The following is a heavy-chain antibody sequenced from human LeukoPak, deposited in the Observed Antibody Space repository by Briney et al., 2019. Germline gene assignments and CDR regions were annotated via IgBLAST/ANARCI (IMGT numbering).Heavy chain of an antibody. Sequence: GGSLRLSRVVSGVTVRSNYMSWVRQAPGKGLEWVAVISYDGSNKYYADSVKGRFTISRDNSKNTLYLQMNSLRAEDTAVYYCARDQTGFCSGSSCLGSTFDYWGQGTLVTVSS. J-gene: IGHJ4*02. CDR3: ARDQTGFCSGSSCLGSTFDY. D-gene: IGHD2-15*01. V-gene: IGHV3-30*03. CDR1: GVTVRSNY. CDR2: ISYDGSNK.